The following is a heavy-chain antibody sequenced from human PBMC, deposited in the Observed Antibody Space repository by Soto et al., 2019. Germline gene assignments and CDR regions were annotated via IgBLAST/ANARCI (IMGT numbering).Heavy chain of an antibody. CDR2: IYYSGST. D-gene: IGHD4-17*01. CDR3: ARHMPSYGDYYYYYGMDV. J-gene: IGHJ6*02. V-gene: IGHV4-59*08. CDR1: GGSISSYY. Sequence: SETLSLTCTVSGGSISSYYWSWIRQPPGKGLEWIGYIYYSGSTTYNPSLKRRVTISLDTSNNHFSLQLSSVTAADTAVYYCARHMPSYGDYYYYYGMDVWGQGTTVTVSS.